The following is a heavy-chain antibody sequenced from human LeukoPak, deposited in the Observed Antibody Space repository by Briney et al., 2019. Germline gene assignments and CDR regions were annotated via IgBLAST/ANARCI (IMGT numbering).Heavy chain of an antibody. CDR3: ARRGTYYGSGSYFDY. J-gene: IGHJ4*02. CDR2: VFYGGDT. D-gene: IGHD3-10*01. Sequence: SETLSLTCTVSGGSISSNYWSWIRQPPGKGLEWIGYVFYGGDTKYNPSLKSRVTISVDTSKSQFSLKLSSVTAADTAAYYCARRGTYYGSGSYFDYWGQGTLITVSS. V-gene: IGHV4-59*08. CDR1: GGSISSNY.